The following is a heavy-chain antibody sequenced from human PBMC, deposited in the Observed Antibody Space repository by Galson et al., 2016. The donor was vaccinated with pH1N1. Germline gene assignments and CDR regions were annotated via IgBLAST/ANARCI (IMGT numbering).Heavy chain of an antibody. CDR1: GFTFDDYA. Sequence: SLRLSCAASGFTFDDYAMHWVRQAPGKGLEWVSGISRNSGSIGYADSVKGRFTISRDNAKNSLYLQMNSLRAEDTALYYCAKDHGGSYYVPDAFDFWGQGTMVTVSS. CDR3: AKDHGGSYYVPDAFDF. J-gene: IGHJ3*01. D-gene: IGHD1-26*01. V-gene: IGHV3-9*01. CDR2: ISRNSGSI.